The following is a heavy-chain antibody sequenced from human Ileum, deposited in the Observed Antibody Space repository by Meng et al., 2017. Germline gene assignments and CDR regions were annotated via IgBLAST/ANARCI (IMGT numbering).Heavy chain of an antibody. CDR1: GYTFSGKF. D-gene: IGHD5-12*01. CDR3: ATVGGGYDPGYFDY. Sequence: ASVKVSCKASGYTFSGKFLHWLRQAPGHGLEWMGWINPNTGATKYTQNFQGRVTMTRDTSITTAYMEMSRLRSDDTAVFYCATVGGGYDPGYFDYWGQGTLVPSPQ. J-gene: IGHJ4*02. V-gene: IGHV1-2*02. CDR2: INPNTGAT.